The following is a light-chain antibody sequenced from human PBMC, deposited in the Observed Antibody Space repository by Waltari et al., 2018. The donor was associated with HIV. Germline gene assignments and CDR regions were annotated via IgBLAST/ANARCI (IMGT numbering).Light chain of an antibody. CDR3: SSYVHSMTPYV. J-gene: IGLJ1*01. CDR1: STALGTFHL. CDR2: EVS. Sequence: QSALTQPASVSGSPGQSITISCTVTSTALGTFHLVSWYQQPPGKAPKLIIYEVSERPSGTSNRFSGSKSGNTASLTISGLQAEDEADYYCSSYVHSMTPYVFGTGTKVTVL. V-gene: IGLV2-23*02.